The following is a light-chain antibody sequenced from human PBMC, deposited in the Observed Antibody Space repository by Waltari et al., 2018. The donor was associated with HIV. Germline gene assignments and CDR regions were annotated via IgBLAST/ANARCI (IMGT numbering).Light chain of an antibody. V-gene: IGLV1-47*01. CDR2: RKS. J-gene: IGLJ3*02. Sequence: QSALTQPPSTSGTPGQTVTIPWSGSSSNIGDNYVSWYQRPPGTAPKLLIYRKSQRPSGVRDRFSGSKSGTSASLAINDLRSEDEAEYHCAAWDDSLSGWVFGGGTNLTVL. CDR1: SSNIGDNY. CDR3: AAWDDSLSGWV.